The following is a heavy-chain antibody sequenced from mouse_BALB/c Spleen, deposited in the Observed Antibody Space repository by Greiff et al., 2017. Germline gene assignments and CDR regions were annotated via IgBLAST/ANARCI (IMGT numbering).Heavy chain of an antibody. CDR2: IYPGNSDT. V-gene: IGHV1-5*01. J-gene: IGHJ2*01. Sequence: EVQLQQSGTVLARPGASVKMSCKASGYCFTSYWMHWVKQRPGQGLEWIGAIYPGNSDTSYNQKFKGKATLTAVTSASTAFMELSSLTNEDSAVYYCTRVGITTVGGFDYWGQGTTLTVSS. D-gene: IGHD1-1*01. CDR3: TRVGITTVGGFDY. CDR1: GYCFTSYW.